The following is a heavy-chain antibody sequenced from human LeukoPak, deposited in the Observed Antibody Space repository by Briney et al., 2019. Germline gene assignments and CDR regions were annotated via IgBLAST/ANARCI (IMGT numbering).Heavy chain of an antibody. V-gene: IGHV1-2*02. D-gene: IGHD4-17*01. J-gene: IGHJ4*02. CDR3: AAPLYMTTVTTVDY. CDR1: GYTFTSYY. CDR2: INPNSGGT. Sequence: SVKVSCKASGYTFTSYYMHWVRQAPGQGLEWMGWINPNSGGTNYAQKFQGRVTMTRDTSISTAYMELSRLRSDDTAVYYCAAPLYMTTVTTVDYWGQGTLVTVSS.